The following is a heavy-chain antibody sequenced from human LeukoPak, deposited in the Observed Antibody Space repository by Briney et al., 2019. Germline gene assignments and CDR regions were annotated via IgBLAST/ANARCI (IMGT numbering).Heavy chain of an antibody. Sequence: GGSLRLSCAASGFTFSNYEMNWVRQAPRRGREWVSYIGGRGIHIYYADSVEGRFTIYRDNAKNSLYLEMNSLRAEDTAVYYCARTFDCWGQGTLVTDSS. V-gene: IGHV3-48*03. CDR1: GFTFSNYE. J-gene: IGHJ4*02. CDR3: ARTFDC. CDR2: IGGRGIHI.